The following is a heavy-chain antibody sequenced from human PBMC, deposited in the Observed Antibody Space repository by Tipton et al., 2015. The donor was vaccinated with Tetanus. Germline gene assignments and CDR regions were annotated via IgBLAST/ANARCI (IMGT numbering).Heavy chain of an antibody. V-gene: IGHV5-51*01. Sequence: QSGAEVKKPGESLMVSCEASGYTFTSYWIGWVRQMPGEGLEWMGTVYPGDSDTRYSPSFRGQVTISADKSINTAYLEWRSLKASDTAMYFCARQGTSGNRRIDYWGQGTLVTVSS. CDR3: ARQGTSGNRRIDY. CDR2: VYPGDSDT. CDR1: GYTFTSYW. D-gene: IGHD1-1*01. J-gene: IGHJ4*02.